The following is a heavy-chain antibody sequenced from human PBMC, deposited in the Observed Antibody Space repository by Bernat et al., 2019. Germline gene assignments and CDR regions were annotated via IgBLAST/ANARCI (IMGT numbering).Heavy chain of an antibody. J-gene: IGHJ4*02. D-gene: IGHD3-9*01. CDR3: AREDDTLDY. CDR1: GFTFSSYA. CDR2: ISYDGSNK. Sequence: VQLLESGGGLVQPGGSLRLSCAASGFTFSSYAMSWVRQAPGKGLEWVAVISYDGSNKYYADSVKGRFTISRDNSKNTLYLQMNSLRAEDTAVYYCAREDDTLDYWGQGTLVTVSS. V-gene: IGHV3-30-3*01.